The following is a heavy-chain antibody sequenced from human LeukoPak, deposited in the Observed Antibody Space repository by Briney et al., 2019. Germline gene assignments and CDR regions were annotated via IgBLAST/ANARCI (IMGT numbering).Heavy chain of an antibody. CDR3: ARSSLKDYYYYGMDV. CDR2: IYYSGST. Sequence: SETLSLTCTVSGGSISSYYWSWIRQPPGQGLEWIGYIYYSGSTNYNPSLKSRVTISVDTSKNQFSLKLSSVTAADTAVYYCARSSLKDYYYYGMDVWGQGTTVTVSS. V-gene: IGHV4-59*01. D-gene: IGHD6-6*01. CDR1: GGSISSYY. J-gene: IGHJ6*02.